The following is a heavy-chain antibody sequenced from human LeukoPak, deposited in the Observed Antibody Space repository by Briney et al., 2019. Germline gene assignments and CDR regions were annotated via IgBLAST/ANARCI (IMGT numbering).Heavy chain of an antibody. CDR3: ARGVKLVDDRYYYYMDV. D-gene: IGHD1-26*01. CDR1: GFTFSSYS. V-gene: IGHV3-21*01. J-gene: IGHJ6*03. Sequence: KSGGSLRLSCAASGFTFSSYSMNWVRQAPGKGLEWVSSISRSSSYIYYADSVKGRFTISRDNAKNSLYLQMNSLRAEDTAVYYCARGVKLVDDRYYYYMDVWGKGTTVTVSS. CDR2: ISRSSSYI.